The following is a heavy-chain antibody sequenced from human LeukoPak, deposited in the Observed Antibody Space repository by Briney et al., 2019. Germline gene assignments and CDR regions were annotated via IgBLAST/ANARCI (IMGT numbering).Heavy chain of an antibody. D-gene: IGHD2-15*01. CDR1: EFSVGSNY. J-gene: IGHJ5*02. CDR3: ARAVYCSGGSCRGGWFDP. V-gene: IGHV3-21*01. Sequence: GGSLRLSCAASEFSVGSNYMTWVRQAPGKGLEWVSSISSSSSYIYYADSVKGRFTISRDNAKNSLYLQMNSLRAEDTAVYYCARAVYCSGGSCRGGWFDPWGQGTLVTVSS. CDR2: ISSSSSYI.